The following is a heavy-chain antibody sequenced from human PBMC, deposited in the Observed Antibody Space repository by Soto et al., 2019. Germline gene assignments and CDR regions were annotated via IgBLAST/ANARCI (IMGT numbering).Heavy chain of an antibody. V-gene: IGHV3-74*01. CDR3: ARVGTGQSHFDL. CDR1: GFTFSSYW. D-gene: IGHD4-4*01. Sequence: EVQLVESGGGLVQPGESLRLSCAASGFTFSSYWMHWVRQAPGKGLVWVSRINSDGSTISYADSVKGRFTISRDNAKNTLYLQMYDLSAEDTVKYYYARVGTGQSHFDLWARGTKATIPS. J-gene: IGHJ2*01. CDR2: INSDGSTI.